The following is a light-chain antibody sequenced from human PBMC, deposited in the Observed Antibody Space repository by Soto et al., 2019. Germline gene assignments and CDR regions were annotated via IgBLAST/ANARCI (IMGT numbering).Light chain of an antibody. V-gene: IGLV2-8*01. CDR3: ASSTRTFYV. J-gene: IGLJ1*01. CDR2: EVT. CDR1: SRDVGGSNS. Sequence: QSVLTQPPSASGSLGQSVTISCTGTSRDVGGSNSVSWYRHHPGKAPKVMIYEVTKRPSGVPDRFSASKSGNTASLTVSGLQDEDEADYCCASSTRTFYVFGAGTKLTVL.